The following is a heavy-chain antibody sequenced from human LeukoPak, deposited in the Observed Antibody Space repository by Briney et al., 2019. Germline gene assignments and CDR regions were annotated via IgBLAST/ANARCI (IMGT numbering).Heavy chain of an antibody. Sequence: ASVTVSCKASGYTFTNSYIHWVRQAPGQVLEWMGLINPDGGNTNYAQNFQGRVALTRDTSTSTVYMELSSLRSEDTAIYYCARIRDGYNDAYDIWGQGAVVTVPS. CDR2: INPDGGNT. CDR3: ARIRDGYNDAYDI. D-gene: IGHD5-24*01. J-gene: IGHJ3*02. CDR1: GYTFTNSY. V-gene: IGHV1-46*01.